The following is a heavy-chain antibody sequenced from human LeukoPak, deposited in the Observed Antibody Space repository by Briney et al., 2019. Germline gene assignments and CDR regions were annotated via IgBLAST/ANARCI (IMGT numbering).Heavy chain of an antibody. J-gene: IGHJ4*02. V-gene: IGHV3-7*01. CDR2: IKQDGSEK. D-gene: IGHD5-12*01. CDR3: ARESAYGGFDFGFDY. CDR1: GFTFSSYW. Sequence: PGGSLRLSCVTSGFTFSSYWLSWVRQAPGKGLEWVANIKQDGSEKYYVDSVKGRFTISRDNAKNSLYLQMNSLRAEDTAVYFCARESAYGGFDFGFDYWGQGTLVPVSS.